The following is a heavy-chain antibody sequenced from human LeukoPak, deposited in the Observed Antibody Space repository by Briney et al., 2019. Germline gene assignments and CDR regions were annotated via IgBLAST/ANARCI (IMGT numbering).Heavy chain of an antibody. CDR2: IYYSGST. V-gene: IGHV4-59*01. Sequence: SETLSLTCTVSGGSISSYYWSWIRQPPGKGLEWIGYIYYSGSTNYNPSLKSRVTISVDTSKNQFSLKLSSVTAADTAVYYCARAALGSAFDIWGQGTMVTVSP. J-gene: IGHJ3*02. CDR1: GGSISSYY. CDR3: ARAALGSAFDI. D-gene: IGHD6-13*01.